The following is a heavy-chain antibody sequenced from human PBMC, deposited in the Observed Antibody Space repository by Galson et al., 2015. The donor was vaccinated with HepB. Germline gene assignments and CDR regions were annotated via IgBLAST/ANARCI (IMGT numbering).Heavy chain of an antibody. CDR3: ASYRRRSSGWYQGGAFDI. J-gene: IGHJ3*02. Sequence: ETLSLTCTVSGGSISSSSYYWGWIRQPPGKGLEWIGSIYYSGSTYYNPSLKSRVTISVDTSKNQFSLKLSSVTAADTAVYYCASYRRRSSGWYQGGAFDIWGQGTMVTVSS. CDR2: IYYSGST. V-gene: IGHV4-39*01. D-gene: IGHD6-19*01. CDR1: GGSISSSSYY.